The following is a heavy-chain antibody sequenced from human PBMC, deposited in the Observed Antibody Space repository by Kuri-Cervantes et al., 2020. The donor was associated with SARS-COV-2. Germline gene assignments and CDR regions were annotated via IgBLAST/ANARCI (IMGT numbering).Heavy chain of an antibody. V-gene: IGHV3-7*01. CDR3: ARDGYCSSTSCYSYYYYMDV. Sequence: GGSLRLSCAASGFTFSNYWMTWVRQAPGKGLEWVANIKQDGSEKYYVDSVKGRFTISRDNAKNSLYLQMNSLRAEDTAVYYCARDGYCSSTSCYSYYYYMDVWGKGTTVTVSS. CDR1: GFTFSNYW. J-gene: IGHJ6*03. D-gene: IGHD2-2*03. CDR2: IKQDGSEK.